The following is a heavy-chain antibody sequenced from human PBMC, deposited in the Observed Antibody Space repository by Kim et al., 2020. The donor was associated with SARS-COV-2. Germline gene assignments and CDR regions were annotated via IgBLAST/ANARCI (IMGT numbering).Heavy chain of an antibody. J-gene: IGHJ6*02. Sequence: GESLKISCKGSGYSFTSYWIGWVRQMPGKGLEWMGIIYPGDSDTRYSPSFQGQVTISADKSIGTAYLQWSSLKASDTAMYYCARRSFGLRYFDRRDYGMDVWGQGTTVTVSS. D-gene: IGHD3-9*01. CDR2: IYPGDSDT. CDR1: GYSFTSYW. V-gene: IGHV5-51*01. CDR3: ARRSFGLRYFDRRDYGMDV.